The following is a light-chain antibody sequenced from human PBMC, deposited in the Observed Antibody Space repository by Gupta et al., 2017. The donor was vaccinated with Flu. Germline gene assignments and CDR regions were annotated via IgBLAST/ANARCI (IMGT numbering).Light chain of an antibody. CDR3: HQRD. Sequence: VLPSFPATLSLSPGDRASISCRASQSLSTYLAWYQQRPGQAPRLISYDASIRADGVPDRFSGSASGSEFTLTISNLEPEDFAMYYCHQRDFGRGTRL. CDR2: DAS. V-gene: IGKV3-11*01. CDR1: QSLSTY. J-gene: IGKJ2*01.